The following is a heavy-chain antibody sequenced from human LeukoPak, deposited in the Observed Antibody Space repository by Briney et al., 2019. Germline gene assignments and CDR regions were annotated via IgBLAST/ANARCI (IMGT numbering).Heavy chain of an antibody. D-gene: IGHD3-3*01. CDR1: GGTFSSYA. CDR2: IIPIFGTA. Sequence: GASVKVSCKASGGTFSSYAISWVRQAPGQGLEWMGGIIPIFGTANYAQKFQGRVTITTGESTSTAYMELSSLRSEDTAVYYCARAPFFYDFWSGIKTSDAFDIWGQGTMVTVSS. J-gene: IGHJ3*02. CDR3: ARAPFFYDFWSGIKTSDAFDI. V-gene: IGHV1-69*05.